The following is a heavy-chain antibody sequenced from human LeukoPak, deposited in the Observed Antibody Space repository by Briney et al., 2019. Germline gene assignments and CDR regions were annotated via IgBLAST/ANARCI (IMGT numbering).Heavy chain of an antibody. CDR1: RFTFTSYA. CDR2: ISGSGGNT. J-gene: IGHJ4*02. Sequence: GGSLRLSCAASRFTFTSYAMRWVRQAPGKWPEGFSGISGSGGNTKYADSVKGRFTIYRDNARKSLFLQMNNVTAEDTAVYYCGRQHWAYWGQGTLVTVSS. V-gene: IGHV3-23*01. D-gene: IGHD3-16*01. CDR3: GRQHWAY.